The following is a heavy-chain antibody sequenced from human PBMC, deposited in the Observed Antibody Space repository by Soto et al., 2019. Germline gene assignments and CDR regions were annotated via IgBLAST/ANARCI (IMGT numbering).Heavy chain of an antibody. CDR3: ARHYPYWYFDL. Sequence: GESLKISCKGSGYSFSNHWIGWVRQMPGKGLEWMGLMYPGGSDTRYSPSFQGQVTMSADKSISTAYLQWSSLKASDTAMYYCARHYPYWYFDLWGRGTLVTVSS. J-gene: IGHJ2*01. V-gene: IGHV5-51*01. CDR2: MYPGGSDT. CDR1: GYSFSNHW.